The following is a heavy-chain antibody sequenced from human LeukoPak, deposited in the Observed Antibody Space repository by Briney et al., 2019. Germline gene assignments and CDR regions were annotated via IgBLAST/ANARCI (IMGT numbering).Heavy chain of an antibody. J-gene: IGHJ4*02. CDR1: GYTFTGYY. D-gene: IGHD5-12*01. V-gene: IGHV1-2*02. CDR3: ARARMGSAYDYFDY. CDR2: INPNSGGT. Sequence: GASVKVSCKASGYTFTGYYIHWVRQAPGQGLEWVGWINPNSGGTNFAQKFQGRFTMTRDTSTTTAYMELSSLRSDDTAVYYCARARMGSAYDYFDYWGQGTLVTVSS.